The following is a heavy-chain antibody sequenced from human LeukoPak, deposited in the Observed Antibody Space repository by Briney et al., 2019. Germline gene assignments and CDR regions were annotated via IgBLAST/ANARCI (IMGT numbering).Heavy chain of an antibody. V-gene: IGHV4-34*01. Sequence: SETLSLTCTVSGGSISSYYWSWIRQPPGKGLEWIGEINHSGSTNYNPSLKSRVTISVDTSKNQFSLKLSPVTAADTAVYYCARVRRCTNGVCYTCDYWGQGTLVTVSS. J-gene: IGHJ4*02. CDR3: ARVRRCTNGVCYTCDY. CDR1: GGSISSYY. CDR2: INHSGST. D-gene: IGHD2-8*01.